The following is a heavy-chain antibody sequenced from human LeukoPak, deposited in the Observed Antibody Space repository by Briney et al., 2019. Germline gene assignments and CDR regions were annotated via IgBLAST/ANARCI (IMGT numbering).Heavy chain of an antibody. CDR2: IKQDGTEK. CDR3: GRSMDV. J-gene: IGHJ6*02. V-gene: IGHV3-7*01. Sequence: GGSLRLSCAASGFIFSSYWMHWVRQAPGKGLQWVANIKQDGTEKYYVDSVKGRFTISRGNAKNSLYLQMNGLRAEDTAVYYCGRSMDVWGQGTTVTVSS. CDR1: GFIFSSYW.